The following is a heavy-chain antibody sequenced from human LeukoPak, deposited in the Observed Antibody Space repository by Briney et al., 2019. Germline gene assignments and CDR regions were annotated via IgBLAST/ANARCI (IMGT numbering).Heavy chain of an antibody. D-gene: IGHD1-26*01. CDR2: MYYRGST. V-gene: IGHV4-39*07. J-gene: IGHJ4*02. CDR1: GGSISSSSHY. Sequence: SQTLPLTCTVSGGSISSSSHYWGWIRQPPGKGLEWIGSMYYRGSTYHNPSLKSRVTISVDTSKNQFSLKLSSVTAADTAVYYCATTTIRLGYWGQGTLVTVSS. CDR3: ATTTIRLGY.